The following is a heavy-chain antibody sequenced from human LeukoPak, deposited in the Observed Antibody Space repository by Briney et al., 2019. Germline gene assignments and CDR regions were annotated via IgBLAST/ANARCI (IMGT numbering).Heavy chain of an antibody. J-gene: IGHJ4*02. CDR2: IRYDGSNK. D-gene: IGHD3-22*01. CDR1: GFTFSSYG. CDR3: AKDVYYDSSGPSY. Sequence: GGSLRLSCAASGFTFSSYGMHWVRQAPGKGLEWVAFIRYDGSNKYYADSVKGRFTISRDNSKNTLYLQMNSLRAEDTAVYYCAKDVYYDSSGPSYWGQGTLVTVSS. V-gene: IGHV3-30*02.